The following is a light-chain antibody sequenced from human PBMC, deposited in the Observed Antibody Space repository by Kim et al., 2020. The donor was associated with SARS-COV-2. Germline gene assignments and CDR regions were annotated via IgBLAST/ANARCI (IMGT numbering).Light chain of an antibody. CDR2: EDN. Sequence: GETITTSCTRGRSSIASNYVRWYQQRPGRAPTTVIYEDNQRPSGVPDRFSGSIDSSSNSASLTISGVKTEDEADYYWQSYDSSIVVFGGGTQLTVL. V-gene: IGLV6-57*03. CDR3: QSYDSSIVV. CDR1: RSSIASNY. J-gene: IGLJ2*01.